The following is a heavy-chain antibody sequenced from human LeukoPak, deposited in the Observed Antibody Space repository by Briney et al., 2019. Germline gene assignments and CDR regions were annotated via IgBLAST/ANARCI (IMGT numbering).Heavy chain of an antibody. CDR2: IYYSGST. J-gene: IGHJ6*04. Sequence: SETLSLTCTVSGGSISSDDYYWSWIRQHPGKGLEWVGYIYYSGSTYYNPSLKSRVTISVDTSKNQFSLKVSSVTAADTAVYYCASSSGYGMDVWGKGTTVTVSS. CDR1: GGSISSDDYY. D-gene: IGHD3-10*01. CDR3: ASSSGYGMDV. V-gene: IGHV4-31*03.